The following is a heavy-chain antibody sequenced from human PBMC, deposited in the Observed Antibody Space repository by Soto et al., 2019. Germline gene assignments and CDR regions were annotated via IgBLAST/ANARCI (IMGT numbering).Heavy chain of an antibody. J-gene: IGHJ1*01. CDR1: GFTFSSYA. D-gene: IGHD3-22*01. Sequence: GGSLRLSCAASGFTFSSYAMSWVRQAPGKGLEWVAVISYDGSNKYYADSVKGRFTISRDNSKNTLSLQMNSLRAEDTAVYYCAKGDYYDSSGYFLEYFQHWGQGTLVTVS. V-gene: IGHV3-30*18. CDR3: AKGDYYDSSGYFLEYFQH. CDR2: ISYDGSNK.